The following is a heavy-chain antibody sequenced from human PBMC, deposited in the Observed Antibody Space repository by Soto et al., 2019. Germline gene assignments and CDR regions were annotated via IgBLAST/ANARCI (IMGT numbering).Heavy chain of an antibody. CDR2: IFSSGTT. Sequence: SETLSLTCTVSGDSISSGNKYWSWIRQPPGKGLEWIGYIFSSGTTYYNPSLKSRLTMSLDASQNQFSLKLNSLTDADTAVYFCARVPSPFDYYYAMDVWGQGXTVTVSS. CDR3: ARVPSPFDYYYAMDV. J-gene: IGHJ6*02. V-gene: IGHV4-30-4*01. D-gene: IGHD3-16*01. CDR1: GDSISSGNKY.